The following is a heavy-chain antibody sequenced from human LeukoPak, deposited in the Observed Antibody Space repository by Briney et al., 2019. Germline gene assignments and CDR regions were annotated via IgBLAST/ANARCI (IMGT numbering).Heavy chain of an antibody. CDR3: AKGILWFGDPSHDAFDI. CDR2: ISGSGGST. V-gene: IGHV3-23*01. D-gene: IGHD3-10*01. CDR1: GFTFSTYA. Sequence: GRSLRLSCAASGFTFSTYAIHWVRQAPGKGLEWVSAISGSGGSTYYADSVKGRFTISRDNSKNTLYLQMNSLRAEDTAVYYCAKGILWFGDPSHDAFDIWGQGTMVTVSS. J-gene: IGHJ3*02.